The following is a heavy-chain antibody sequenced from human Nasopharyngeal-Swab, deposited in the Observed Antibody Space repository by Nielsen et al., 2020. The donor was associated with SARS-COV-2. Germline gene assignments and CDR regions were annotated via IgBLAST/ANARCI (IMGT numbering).Heavy chain of an antibody. CDR3: ATSTVVVATNWFDP. V-gene: IGHV1-24*01. Sequence: ASVKVSCKVSGYTLTELSMHWVRQAPGKGLEWMGGFDPEDGETIYAQKFQGRVTMTEDTSTDTAYMELSSLRSEDTAVYYCATSTVVVATNWFDPWGQETLVTVSS. CDR1: GYTLTELS. J-gene: IGHJ5*02. D-gene: IGHD2-15*01. CDR2: FDPEDGET.